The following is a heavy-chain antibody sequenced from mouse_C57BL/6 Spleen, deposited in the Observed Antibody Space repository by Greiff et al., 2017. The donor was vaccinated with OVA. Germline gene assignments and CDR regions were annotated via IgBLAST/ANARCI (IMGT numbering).Heavy chain of an antibody. D-gene: IGHD3-1*01. Sequence: EVKLVESGGDLVKPGGSLKLSCAASGFTFSSYGMSWVRQTPDKRLEWVATISSGGSYTYYPDSVKGRFTISRDNAKNTLYLQMSSLKSEDTAMYYCARHVGTGSWFAYWGQGTLVTVSA. CDR1: GFTFSSYG. CDR3: ARHVGTGSWFAY. J-gene: IGHJ3*01. CDR2: ISSGGSYT. V-gene: IGHV5-6*02.